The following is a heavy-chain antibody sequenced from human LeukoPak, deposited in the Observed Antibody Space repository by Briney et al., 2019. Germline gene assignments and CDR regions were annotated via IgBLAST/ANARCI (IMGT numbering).Heavy chain of an antibody. D-gene: IGHD6-6*01. CDR1: GFTFSSYG. Sequence: GALRLSCAASGFTFSSYGMSWVRQAPGKGLEWVSAISGSGGSTYYADSVKGRFTISRENSKNTLYLQMNTLRAEDTATYYCAKGQERTRIAARPSALDFWGRGTLVTVSS. CDR3: AKGQERTRIAARPSALDF. CDR2: ISGSGGST. J-gene: IGHJ4*02. V-gene: IGHV3-23*01.